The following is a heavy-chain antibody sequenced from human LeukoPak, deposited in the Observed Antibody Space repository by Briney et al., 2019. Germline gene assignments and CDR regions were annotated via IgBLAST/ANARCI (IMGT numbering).Heavy chain of an antibody. D-gene: IGHD2-21*02. CDR2: ISWNSGSI. V-gene: IGHV3-9*01. Sequence: GRSLRLSCAASGFTFDDYAMHWVRQAPGKGLEWVSGISWNSGSIGYADSVKGRFTISRDNAKNSVYLQMNSLRAGDTALYYCAKGVAVTVYWYFDLWGRGTLVTVSS. J-gene: IGHJ2*01. CDR3: AKGVAVTVYWYFDL. CDR1: GFTFDDYA.